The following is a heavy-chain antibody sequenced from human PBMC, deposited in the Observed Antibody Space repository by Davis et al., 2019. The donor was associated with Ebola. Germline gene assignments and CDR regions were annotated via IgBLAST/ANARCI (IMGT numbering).Heavy chain of an antibody. D-gene: IGHD6-19*01. Sequence: AASVKVSCKASGYTFTNYGITWVRQAPGQGLEWMGWINPHNGNTNDAQNVQGRVIMTSDTATTTAYMELSSLRSEDTAVYYCARATFGYNSGWYADYWGQGALVTVSS. J-gene: IGHJ4*02. CDR2: INPHNGNT. CDR3: ARATFGYNSGWYADY. CDR1: GYTFTNYG. V-gene: IGHV1-18*04.